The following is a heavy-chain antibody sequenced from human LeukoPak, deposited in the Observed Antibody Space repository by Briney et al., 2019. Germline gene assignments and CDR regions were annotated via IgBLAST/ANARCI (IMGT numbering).Heavy chain of an antibody. J-gene: IGHJ4*02. CDR1: GFTFSSYS. V-gene: IGHV3-48*04. CDR2: ISSSSSTI. CDR3: ARGQGYFDY. Sequence: GGSLRLSCAASGFTFSSYSMNWVRRAPGKGLEWVSYISSSSSTIYYADSVKGRFTISRDNAKNSLYLQMNSLRAEDTAVYYCARGQGYFDYWGQGTLVTVSS.